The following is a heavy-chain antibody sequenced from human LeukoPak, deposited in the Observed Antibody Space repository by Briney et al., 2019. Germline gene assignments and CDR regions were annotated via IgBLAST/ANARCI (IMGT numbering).Heavy chain of an antibody. V-gene: IGHV1-69*05. CDR1: GGTFSSYA. Sequence: SVKVSCKASGGTFSSYAISWVRQAPGQGLEWMGGIIPIFGTANYAQKFQGRVTITTDESTSTAYMELSSLRSEDTAVYYCATGTELARNYFDYWGQGTLVTVSS. CDR2: IIPIFGTA. CDR3: ATGTELARNYFDY. D-gene: IGHD1-1*01. J-gene: IGHJ4*02.